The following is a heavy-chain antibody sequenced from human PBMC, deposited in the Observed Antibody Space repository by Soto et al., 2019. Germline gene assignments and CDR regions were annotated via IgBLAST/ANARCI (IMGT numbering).Heavy chain of an antibody. V-gene: IGHV2-26*01. CDR1: GFSLSNARMG. Sequence: QVTLKESGPVLVKPTETLTLTCTVSGFSLSNARMGVSWIRQPPGKALEWLAHIFSNDEKSYSTSLKSRLTISKDTSKSQVVLTMTNMDPVDTATYYCARVPDYDFWGGARYYYYGMDVWGQGTTVTVSS. J-gene: IGHJ6*02. CDR3: ARVPDYDFWGGARYYYYGMDV. CDR2: IFSNDEK. D-gene: IGHD3-3*01.